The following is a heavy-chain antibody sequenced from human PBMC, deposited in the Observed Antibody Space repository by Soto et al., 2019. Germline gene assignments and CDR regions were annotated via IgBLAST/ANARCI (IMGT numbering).Heavy chain of an antibody. D-gene: IGHD2-21*02. V-gene: IGHV1-69*13. CDR1: GGTFSSYA. CDR2: IIPIFGTA. J-gene: IGHJ6*02. Sequence: SVKVSCKASGGTFSSYAISWVRQAPGQGLEWMGGIIPIFGTANYEQKFQGRVTITADESTSTAYMELSSLRSEDTAVYYCAITVVVTANYYYYYGMDVWGQGTRVTVSS. CDR3: AITVVVTANYYYYYGMDV.